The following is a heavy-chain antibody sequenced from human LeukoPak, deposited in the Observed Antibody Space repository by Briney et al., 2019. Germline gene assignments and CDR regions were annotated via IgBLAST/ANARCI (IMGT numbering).Heavy chain of an antibody. Sequence: SETLSLTCTVSGGSISSHYWSWIRQPPGKGLEWIGYIYYSGSTNYNPSPKSRVTISVDTSKNQFSLKLSSVTAADTAVHYCARTIVDTAMDGGFDYWGQGTLVTVSS. CDR1: GGSISSHY. CDR3: ARTIVDTAMDGGFDY. V-gene: IGHV4-59*11. D-gene: IGHD5-18*01. CDR2: IYYSGST. J-gene: IGHJ4*02.